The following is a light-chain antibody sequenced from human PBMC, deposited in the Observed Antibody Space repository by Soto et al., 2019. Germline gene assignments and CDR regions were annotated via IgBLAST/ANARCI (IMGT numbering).Light chain of an antibody. CDR1: SSDVGAYNF. J-gene: IGLJ3*02. Sequence: QSALTQPASVSGSPGQSITISCTGTSSDVGAYNFVSWHQQHPGKAPKLMIYEVSNRPSGVSNRFSGSKSGNTASLTISGLQAEDEADYYCSSYTSSSIWVFGGGTKLTVL. V-gene: IGLV2-14*01. CDR2: EVS. CDR3: SSYTSSSIWV.